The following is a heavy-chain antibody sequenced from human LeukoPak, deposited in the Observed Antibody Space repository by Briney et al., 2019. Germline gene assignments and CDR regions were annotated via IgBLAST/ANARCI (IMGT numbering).Heavy chain of an antibody. D-gene: IGHD1-26*01. CDR2: ISGSGGST. Sequence: PGGSLRLSCAASGFTFSSYSMNWVRQAPGRGLEWVSAISGSGGSTYYADSVKGRFTISRDNSKNTLYLQMNSLRAEDTAVYYCAKDRSGSYGEFDYWGQGTLVTVSS. CDR1: GFTFSSYS. V-gene: IGHV3-23*01. J-gene: IGHJ4*02. CDR3: AKDRSGSYGEFDY.